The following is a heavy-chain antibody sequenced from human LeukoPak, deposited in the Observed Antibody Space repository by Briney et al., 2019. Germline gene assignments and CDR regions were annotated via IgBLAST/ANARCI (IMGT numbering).Heavy chain of an antibody. Sequence: GASVKVSCKTSGYTFTSYDINWVRQATGQGLEWMGWMNPNSGNTAYAPKFQGRVTMTRDTSISTAYMELSSLRSEDTAVYYCARGGTLVQGITVLYGMDVWGQGTTVTVSS. J-gene: IGHJ6*02. CDR3: ARGGTLVQGITVLYGMDV. D-gene: IGHD3-10*01. CDR2: MNPNSGNT. V-gene: IGHV1-8*01. CDR1: GYTFTSYD.